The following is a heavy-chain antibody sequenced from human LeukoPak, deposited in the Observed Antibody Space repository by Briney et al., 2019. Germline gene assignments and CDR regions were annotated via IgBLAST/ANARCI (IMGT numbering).Heavy chain of an antibody. Sequence: SVKVSCKASGYTFTSYYLHWVRQAPGQGLEWMGGIIPIFGTANYAQKFQGRVTITADESTSTAYMELSSLRSEDTAVYYCARDLWYYYMDVWGKGTTVTVSS. J-gene: IGHJ6*03. CDR2: IIPIFGTA. V-gene: IGHV1-69*13. CDR3: ARDLWYYYMDV. D-gene: IGHD3-16*01. CDR1: GYTFTSYY.